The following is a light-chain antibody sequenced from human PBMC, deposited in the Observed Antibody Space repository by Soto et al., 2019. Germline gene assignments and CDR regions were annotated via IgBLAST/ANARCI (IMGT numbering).Light chain of an antibody. CDR1: SNDVGGHHY. Sequence: QSALTQPASVSGSPGQSITISCTGTSNDVGGHHYVSWYQHQAGKVPKLLIYEVGNRPSGVSDRFSGSKSGTTASLTISGLQADDEGDYYCSAYRSGIIVFGGGTKLTVL. J-gene: IGLJ2*01. CDR3: SAYRSGIIV. V-gene: IGLV2-14*01. CDR2: EVG.